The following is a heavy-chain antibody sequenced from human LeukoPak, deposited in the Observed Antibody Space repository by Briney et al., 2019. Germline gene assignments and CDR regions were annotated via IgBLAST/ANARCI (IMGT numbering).Heavy chain of an antibody. D-gene: IGHD2-2*02. CDR1: GYTFTGYY. CDR2: INPNSGGT. CDR3: ARPYCSSTSCYMGEDAFDI. J-gene: IGHJ3*02. V-gene: IGHV1-2*02. Sequence: GASVKVSCEASGYTFTGYYMHWVRQAPGQGLEWMGWINPNSGGTNYAQKFQGRVTMTRDTSISTAYMELSRLRSDDTAVYYCARPYCSSTSCYMGEDAFDIWGQGTMVTVSS.